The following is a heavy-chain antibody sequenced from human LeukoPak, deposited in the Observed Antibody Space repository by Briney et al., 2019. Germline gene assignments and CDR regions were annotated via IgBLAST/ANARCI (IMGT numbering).Heavy chain of an antibody. V-gene: IGHV4-39*01. J-gene: IGHJ5*02. CDR3: ARHEASIYYYDSSGYPSWFDP. CDR1: GGSISSSSYY. CDR2: IYYSGST. D-gene: IGHD3-22*01. Sequence: SETLSLTCTVSGGSISSSSYYWGWIRQPPGKGLEWIGSIYYSGSTYYNPSLKSRVTISVDTSKNQFSLKLSSVTAADTAVYYCARHEASIYYYDSSGYPSWFDPWGQGTLVTVSS.